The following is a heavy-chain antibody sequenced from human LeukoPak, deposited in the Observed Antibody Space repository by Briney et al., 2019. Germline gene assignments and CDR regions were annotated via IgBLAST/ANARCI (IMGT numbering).Heavy chain of an antibody. V-gene: IGHV3-21*01. Sequence: SGGSLRLSCAATGFKFGDYNMTWVRQAPGKGLEWVSSISSRSSYMDYTDSVRGRFTVSRDNAHDTLYLQMTGLRVEDTAVYYCARESNFADSFDIWGQGTMVTVSS. CDR2: ISSRSSYM. CDR1: GFKFGDYN. CDR3: ARESNFADSFDI. D-gene: IGHD2/OR15-2a*01. J-gene: IGHJ3*02.